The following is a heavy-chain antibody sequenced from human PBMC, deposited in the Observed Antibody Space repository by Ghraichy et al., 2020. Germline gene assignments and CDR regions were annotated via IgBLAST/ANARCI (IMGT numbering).Heavy chain of an antibody. CDR3: AKVRGSYGAFDI. CDR2: ISGSGGST. CDR1: GCTFSSSA. Sequence: LSLTCAASGCTFSSSAMSWVRQAPGKGLEWVSAISGSGGSTYYADSVKGRFTISRDNSKNTLYLQMNSLRAEDTAVYYCAKVRGSYGAFDIWGQGTMVTVSS. D-gene: IGHD1-26*01. J-gene: IGHJ3*02. V-gene: IGHV3-23*01.